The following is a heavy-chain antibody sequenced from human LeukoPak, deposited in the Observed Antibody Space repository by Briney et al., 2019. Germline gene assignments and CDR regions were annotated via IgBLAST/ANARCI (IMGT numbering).Heavy chain of an antibody. CDR1: GGSISSYY. CDR3: ARTSGYSSSGIDY. D-gene: IGHD6-13*01. CDR2: IYYSGST. J-gene: IGHJ4*02. Sequence: SETLSLTCTVSGGSISSYYWSWFRQPPGKGLEWIGYIYYSGSTNYNPSLKSRVTISVDTSKNQFSLKLSSVTAADTAVYYCARTSGYSSSGIDYWGQGTLVTVSS. V-gene: IGHV4-59*01.